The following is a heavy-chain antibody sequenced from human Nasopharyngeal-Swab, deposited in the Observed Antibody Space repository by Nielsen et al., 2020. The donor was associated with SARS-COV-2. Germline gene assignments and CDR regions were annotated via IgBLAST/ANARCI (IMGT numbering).Heavy chain of an antibody. V-gene: IGHV4-61*01. Sequence: SETLYLSCTVSGGSVSSGSYYWSWIRQPPGKGLEWIGYIYYSGSTNYNPSLKSRVTISVDTSKNQFSLKLSSVTAADTAVYYCARDPLVPAASDAFDIWGQGTMVTVSS. CDR2: IYYSGST. CDR3: ARDPLVPAASDAFDI. D-gene: IGHD2-2*01. CDR1: GGSVSSGSYY. J-gene: IGHJ3*02.